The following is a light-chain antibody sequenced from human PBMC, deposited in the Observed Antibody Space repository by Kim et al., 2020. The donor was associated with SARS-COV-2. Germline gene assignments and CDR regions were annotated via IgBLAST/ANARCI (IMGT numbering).Light chain of an antibody. CDR2: DVT. Sequence: QSAPTQPASVSASPAQSFTISCTVSSSYAGSHDSVSWYQHHPGKAPKLMIYDVTKRPSGVSNRFSGSKSGNTASLTISGLQAEDEADYYCSSYTTSSTYVFGTGTKV. V-gene: IGLV2-14*03. CDR1: SSYAGSHDS. CDR3: SSYTTSSTYV. J-gene: IGLJ1*01.